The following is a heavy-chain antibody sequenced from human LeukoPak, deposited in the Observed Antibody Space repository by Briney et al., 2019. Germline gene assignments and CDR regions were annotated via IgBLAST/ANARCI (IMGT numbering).Heavy chain of an antibody. CDR2: ISYDGSNK. J-gene: IGHJ4*02. Sequence: AGGSLRLSCAASGFTFSSYAMHWVRQAPGKGLEWVAAISYDGSNKYYADSVKGRFTISRDNSKNTLYLQMNSLRAEDTAVYYCARDGGLAAVQLPSSTFDYWGQGTLVTVSS. V-gene: IGHV3-30*04. CDR1: GFTFSSYA. D-gene: IGHD2-2*01. CDR3: ARDGGLAAVQLPSSTFDY.